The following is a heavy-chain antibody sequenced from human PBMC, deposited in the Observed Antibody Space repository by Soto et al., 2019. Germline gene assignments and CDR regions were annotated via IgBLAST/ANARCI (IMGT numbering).Heavy chain of an antibody. J-gene: IGHJ5*02. Sequence: QVQLVQSGAEVKKPGSSVKVSCKASGGTFSTYTITWVRQAPGQGLEWMGRIIPIIGIINYAQKFQGRVTISADKFTGTGYKELTGLRSDDKAVYYCAGDPDSHYNDSHASSYPWGQGTLVTVSS. CDR1: GGTFSTYT. CDR2: IIPIIGII. D-gene: IGHD4-4*01. V-gene: IGHV1-69*08. CDR3: AGDPDSHYNDSHASSYP.